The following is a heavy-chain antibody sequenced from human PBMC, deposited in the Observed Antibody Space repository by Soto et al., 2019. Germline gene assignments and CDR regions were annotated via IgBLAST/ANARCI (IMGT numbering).Heavy chain of an antibody. CDR3: ARLTHYGMDV. CDR1: GGSISSSGYS. D-gene: IGHD7-27*01. J-gene: IGHJ6*02. CDR2: IYHSGST. V-gene: IGHV4-30-2*01. Sequence: SENLSLTCAVSGGSISSSGYSWSWIRQQPGKGLEWIGYIYHSGSTYYNPSLKSRVTISVDRSKNQFSLKLSSVTAADTAVYYCARLTHYGMDVWGQGTTVTVSS.